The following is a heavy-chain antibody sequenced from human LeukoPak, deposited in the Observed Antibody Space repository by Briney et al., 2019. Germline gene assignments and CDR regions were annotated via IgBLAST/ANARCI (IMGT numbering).Heavy chain of an antibody. D-gene: IGHD3-16*01. Sequence: PGRSLRLSCAASGFTFSSYAMHWVRQAPGKGLEWVAVISYDGSNKYYADSVKGRFTISRDNSKNTLYLQMNSLRAEDTALYYCAKDWTPHNRVYDCFDFWGQGTQVTVSS. CDR2: ISYDGSNK. V-gene: IGHV3-30*04. CDR3: AKDWTPHNRVYDCFDF. J-gene: IGHJ4*02. CDR1: GFTFSSYA.